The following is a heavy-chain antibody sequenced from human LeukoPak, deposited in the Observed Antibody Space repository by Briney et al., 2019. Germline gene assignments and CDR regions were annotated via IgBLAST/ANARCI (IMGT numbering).Heavy chain of an antibody. D-gene: IGHD2-8*02. Sequence: PSETLSLTCAVYGGSFSGYYWSWIRQPPRKGLEWIGEINHSGSTNYNPSLKSRVTISVDTSKNQFSLKLSSVTAADTAVYYWARTKGYWLPYQTFDYWGQGTLVTVSS. CDR2: INHSGST. J-gene: IGHJ4*02. V-gene: IGHV4-34*01. CDR3: ARTKGYWLPYQTFDY. CDR1: GGSFSGYY.